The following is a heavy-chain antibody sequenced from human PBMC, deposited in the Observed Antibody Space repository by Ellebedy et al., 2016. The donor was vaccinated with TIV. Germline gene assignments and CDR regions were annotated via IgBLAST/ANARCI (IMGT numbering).Heavy chain of an antibody. J-gene: IGHJ6*02. V-gene: IGHV1-18*04. CDR3: ARDSQLLYSHGPPPDYYYYGMDV. CDR2: ISAYNGNT. Sequence: ASVKVSCXASGYTFTSYGISWVRQAPGQGLEWMGWISAYNGNTNYAQKLQGRVTMTTDTSTSTAYMELRSLRSDDTAVYYCARDSQLLYSHGPPPDYYYYGMDVWGQGTTVTVSS. D-gene: IGHD5-18*01. CDR1: GYTFTSYG.